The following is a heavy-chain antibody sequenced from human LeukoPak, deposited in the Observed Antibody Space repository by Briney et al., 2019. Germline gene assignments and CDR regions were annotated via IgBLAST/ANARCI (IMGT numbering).Heavy chain of an antibody. CDR1: GFTLSSYW. Sequence: PGGSLRLSCVASGFTLSSYWMTWVRQVPGKGLEWVANVKHDGSDKYYVDSVKGRFTISRDNAKNSLYLQMNSLRAEDTAVYYCATAYYDSSGYYPNWFDPWGQGTLVTVSS. CDR3: ATAYYDSSGYYPNWFDP. CDR2: VKHDGSDK. V-gene: IGHV3-7*02. J-gene: IGHJ5*02. D-gene: IGHD3-22*01.